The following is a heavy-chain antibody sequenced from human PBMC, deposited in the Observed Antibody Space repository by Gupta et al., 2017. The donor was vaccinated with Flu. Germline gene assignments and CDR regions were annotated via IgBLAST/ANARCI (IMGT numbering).Heavy chain of an antibody. CDR3: ARVTYYDSSRPSVGPYWYFDL. D-gene: IGHD3-22*01. Sequence: EVQLVESGGDLVQPGGSLRLSCVASGFTFSDHFMDWVRQAPGKGLEWVGRTRNKVFSYTTEYAPSVKGRFTISRDDSQNSLYLQMNSLKTEDTAVYYCARVTYYDSSRPSVGPYWYFDLWGRGTLVTVSS. V-gene: IGHV3-72*01. CDR1: GFTFSDHF. J-gene: IGHJ2*01. CDR2: TRNKVFSYTT.